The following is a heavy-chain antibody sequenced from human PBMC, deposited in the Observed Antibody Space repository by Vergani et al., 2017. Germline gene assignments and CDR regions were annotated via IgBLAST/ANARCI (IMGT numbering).Heavy chain of an antibody. CDR3: ARAPAFYCSSTSCADHYYYYMDV. Sequence: QVQLVQSGAEVKKPGASVKVSCKASGYTLTSYYMHWVRQAPGQGLEWMGIINPSGGSTSYAQKFQGRVTMTRDTSTSTVYMELSSLRSEDTAVYYCARAPAFYCSSTSCADHYYYYMDVWGKGTTVTVSS. D-gene: IGHD2-2*01. CDR1: GYTLTSYY. J-gene: IGHJ6*03. CDR2: INPSGGST. V-gene: IGHV1-46*01.